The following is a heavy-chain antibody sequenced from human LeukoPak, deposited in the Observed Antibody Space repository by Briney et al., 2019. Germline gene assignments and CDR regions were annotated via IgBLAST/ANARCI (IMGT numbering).Heavy chain of an antibody. V-gene: IGHV4-4*07. CDR3: ARDTTVASGMQF. Sequence: PSDTLSLTCTVSGGSISTYSWTWVRQSTGKGLEWIGSVVTTTTNYSPALRSRVAISVHTSKNQLSLRLESVTTADTAVYYCARDTTVASGMQFWGQGALVTVSS. J-gene: IGHJ4*02. CDR1: GGSISTYS. CDR2: VVTTTT. D-gene: IGHD6-19*01.